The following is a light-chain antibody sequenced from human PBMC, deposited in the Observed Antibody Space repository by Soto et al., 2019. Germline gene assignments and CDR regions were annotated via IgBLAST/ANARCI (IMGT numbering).Light chain of an antibody. CDR3: QEYNNWPPWT. J-gene: IGKJ1*01. CDR1: QSVSSN. CDR2: GAS. Sequence: EKVMTQSPATLSVSPGERAPLSCRPSQSVSSNLAWYQQKPGQAPRLLIYGASTRATGIPARFSGSGSGTEFTLTISSLQSEDFAVYYCQEYNNWPPWTFGQGTKVDIK. V-gene: IGKV3-15*01.